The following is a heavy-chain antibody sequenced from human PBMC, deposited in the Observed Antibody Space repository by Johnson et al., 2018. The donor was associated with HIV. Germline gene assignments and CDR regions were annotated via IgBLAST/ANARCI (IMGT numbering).Heavy chain of an antibody. CDR3: ASGYYDSSGYYPDAFDI. D-gene: IGHD3-22*01. J-gene: IGHJ3*02. V-gene: IGHV3-30-3*01. CDR1: GYTFSSYA. Sequence: QVQLVESGGGVVQPGRSLRLSCAASGYTFSSYAMHWVRQAPGKGLEWVAVISYDANNKYYADSVKGRFTISRDNSKNTLYLKMNSLRAEDTAVYYCASGYYDSSGYYPDAFDIWGQGTMVTVSS. CDR2: ISYDANNK.